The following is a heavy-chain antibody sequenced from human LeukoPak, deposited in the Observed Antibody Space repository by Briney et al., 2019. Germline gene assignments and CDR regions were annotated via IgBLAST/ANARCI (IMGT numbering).Heavy chain of an antibody. D-gene: IGHD1-14*01. CDR1: GYTFTSYY. V-gene: IGHV1-46*01. J-gene: IGHJ4*02. CDR3: AREVMDNLRFDY. CDR2: INPSGGDT. Sequence: ASVKVSCKASGYTFTSYYMHWVRQAPGQGLEWMGIINPSGGDTSYAQKFQGRLTMTRDTSTKPVYMELTSLRSEDTAVYYCAREVMDNLRFDYWGQGTLVTVSS.